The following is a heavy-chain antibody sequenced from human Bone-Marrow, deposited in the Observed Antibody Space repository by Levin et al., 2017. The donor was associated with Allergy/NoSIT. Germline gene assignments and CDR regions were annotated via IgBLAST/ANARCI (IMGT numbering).Heavy chain of an antibody. J-gene: IGHJ5*02. Sequence: GESLKISCAASGFTFSSYALSWVRQAPGKGLEWVSAISGSGGSTYYADSVKGRFTISRDNSKNTLYLQMNSLGAEDTAVYYCAKGEGSGSYVRFDPWGQGTLVTVSS. CDR1: GFTFSSYA. CDR2: ISGSGGST. V-gene: IGHV3-23*01. CDR3: AKGEGSGSYVRFDP. D-gene: IGHD3-10*01.